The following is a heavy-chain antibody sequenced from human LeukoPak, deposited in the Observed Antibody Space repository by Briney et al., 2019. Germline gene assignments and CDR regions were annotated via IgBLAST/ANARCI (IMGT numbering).Heavy chain of an antibody. CDR2: ISPYNGDT. D-gene: IGHD2-2*01. CDR3: ARDASSIWPEYNWFDP. Sequence: ASVKVFCKASGYTFTSYGISWVRQAPGQGLEWMGWISPYNGDTNYAQKVQGRVTMTTDTSTSTAYMELTSLTSDDTAVYYCARDASSIWPEYNWFDPWGQGTLVTVSS. CDR1: GYTFTSYG. J-gene: IGHJ5*02. V-gene: IGHV1-18*01.